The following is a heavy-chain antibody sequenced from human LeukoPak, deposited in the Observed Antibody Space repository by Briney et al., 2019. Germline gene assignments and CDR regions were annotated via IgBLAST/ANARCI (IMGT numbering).Heavy chain of an antibody. CDR2: TYYRSTWYN. CDR3: ARGAMRTGFDS. D-gene: IGHD1-1*01. V-gene: IGHV6-1*01. Sequence: SQTLSLTCAISGDSVSSNSVTWNWIRQSPSRGLEWLGRTYYRSTWYNDYAVSVRGRITVNPDTSKNQFSLHLNSVTPEDTAVYYCARGAMRTGFDSWGQGTLVTVSA. CDR1: GDSVSSNSVT. J-gene: IGHJ4*02.